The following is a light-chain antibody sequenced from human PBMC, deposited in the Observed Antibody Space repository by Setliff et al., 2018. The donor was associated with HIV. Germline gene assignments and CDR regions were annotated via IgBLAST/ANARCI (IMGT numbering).Light chain of an antibody. CDR1: SSDVGSYNF. CDR3: CSYAGTSTYV. Sequence: QSALTQPASVSGSPGQSITISCTGTSSDVGSYNFVSWYQQHPGQAPKLIIYEVNKGPSGVSYRFSGSKSGNTASLTISDLEAEDEADYYCCSYAGTSTYVFGTGTKGTVL. CDR2: EVN. V-gene: IGLV2-23*02. J-gene: IGLJ1*01.